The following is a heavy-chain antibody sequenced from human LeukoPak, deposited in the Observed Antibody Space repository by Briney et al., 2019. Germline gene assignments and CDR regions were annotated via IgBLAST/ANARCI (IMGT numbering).Heavy chain of an antibody. CDR3: QKTAYDILTGSSSFRYFDY. CDR2: ISASSTTT. Sequence: GGSLRLSFAAPGSTFTNYAMSWVRQAPGKGLDSVSVISASSTTTYYADSVKRRFTISSDNSKNTLYRPMKSLIADDMDVFFKQKTAYDILTGSSSFRYFDYWGQGTLVTVSS. V-gene: IGHV3-23*01. J-gene: IGHJ4*02. D-gene: IGHD3-9*01. CDR1: GSTFTNYA.